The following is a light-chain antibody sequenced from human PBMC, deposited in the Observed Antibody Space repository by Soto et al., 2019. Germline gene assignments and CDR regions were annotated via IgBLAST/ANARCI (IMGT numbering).Light chain of an antibody. CDR1: QSVSSY. CDR2: DAS. J-gene: IGKJ1*01. Sequence: EIVLTQSPATLSLSPGERDTLSCRASQSVSSYLAWYQQKPGQAPRLLIYDASNRATGIPARFSGSGSGTDFTLTISSLEPEDFAVYYCQQRSNWPPETFGQGTKVEIK. CDR3: QQRSNWPPET. V-gene: IGKV3-11*01.